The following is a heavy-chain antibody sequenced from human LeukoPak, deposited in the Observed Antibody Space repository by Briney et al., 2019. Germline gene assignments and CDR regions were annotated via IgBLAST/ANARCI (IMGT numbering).Heavy chain of an antibody. D-gene: IGHD3-10*01. CDR3: ASAKRQVLWFGELVN. CDR1: GGSISGNGHY. J-gene: IGHJ4*02. V-gene: IGHV4-30-2*01. Sequence: SQTLSLTCTVSGGSISGNGHYWAWIRQPPGKGLEWLGCIYQSGTTTYYNPSVKSRITISLERATDQFSLKLSSVTAADTAVYYCASAKRQVLWFGELVNWGQGTLVTVSS. CDR2: IYQSGTTT.